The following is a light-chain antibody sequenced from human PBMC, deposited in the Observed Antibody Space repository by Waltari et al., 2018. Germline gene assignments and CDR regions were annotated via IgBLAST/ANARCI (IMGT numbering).Light chain of an antibody. CDR1: HGISAW. CDR3: QESYSNPWT. V-gene: IGKV1-5*03. J-gene: IGKJ1*01. Sequence: IQMTQSPSTLSASIGDRVTITCRASHGISAWLAWYQHKPGTAPKLLIAKASYLESGVPSRFSGSGSGTEFTLTISSLQPEDVATYYCQESYSNPWTFGQGTKVEIK. CDR2: KAS.